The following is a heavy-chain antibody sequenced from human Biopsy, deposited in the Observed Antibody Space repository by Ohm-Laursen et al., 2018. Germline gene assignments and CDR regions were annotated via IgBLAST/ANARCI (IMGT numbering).Heavy chain of an antibody. J-gene: IGHJ1*01. Sequence: GSSVTVSCKASVYTFTGQYLNWVRQVPGHGLEWMGWINPHSGTTKFAQDFQGRVTMTSDTSITTAYMELRRLRSDDTAVYYCAKGQDLRGGAEYFQHWGQGALVTVSS. V-gene: IGHV1-2*02. D-gene: IGHD2-15*01. CDR1: VYTFTGQY. CDR3: AKGQDLRGGAEYFQH. CDR2: INPHSGTT.